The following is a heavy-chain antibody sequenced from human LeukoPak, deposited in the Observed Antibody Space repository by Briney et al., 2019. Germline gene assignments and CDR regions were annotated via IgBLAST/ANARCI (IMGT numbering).Heavy chain of an antibody. V-gene: IGHV3-15*01. CDR3: TTNYYDSSGYYSDY. J-gene: IGHJ4*02. CDR1: GXTFSNAW. CDR2: IKSKTDGGTT. Sequence: GGSLRLSCAASGXTFSNAWMSWVRQAPGKGLEWVGRIKSKTDGGTTDYAAPVKGRFTISRDDSKNTLYLQMNSLKTEDTAVYYCTTNYYDSSGYYSDYWGQGTLVTVSS. D-gene: IGHD3-22*01.